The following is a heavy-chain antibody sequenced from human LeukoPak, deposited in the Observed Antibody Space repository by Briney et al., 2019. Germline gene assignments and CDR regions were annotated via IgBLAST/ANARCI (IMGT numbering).Heavy chain of an antibody. J-gene: IGHJ4*02. CDR3: ARDLLGYYDFWSGYPTTLIFDY. CDR1: GYTFTGYY. CDR2: INPNGGGT. Sequence: ASVKVSCKASGYTFTGYYMQWLRQAPGQGLEWRGWINPNGGGTNYAQKFQGRVPMTRDTSISTAYMELRRLRSDDTAVYYCARDLLGYYDFWSGYPTTLIFDYWGQGTLVTVSS. V-gene: IGHV1-2*02. D-gene: IGHD3-3*01.